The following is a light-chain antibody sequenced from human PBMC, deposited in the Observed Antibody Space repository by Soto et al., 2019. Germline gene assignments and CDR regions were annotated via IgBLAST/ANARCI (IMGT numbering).Light chain of an antibody. CDR2: DAS. CDR1: QDIVNW. J-gene: IGKJ1*01. Sequence: DIQMTQSPSTLSACVADRVTITCRASQDIVNWLAWYQHKPGKAPQLLIFDASTLQSGVPSRFIGSASGTEFTLTINNLQPDDLATYFCQQYNSYPGTFGQGTKVDI. V-gene: IGKV1-5*01. CDR3: QQYNSYPGT.